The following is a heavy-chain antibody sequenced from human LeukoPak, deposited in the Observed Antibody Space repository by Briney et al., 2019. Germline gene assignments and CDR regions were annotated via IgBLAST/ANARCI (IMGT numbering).Heavy chain of an antibody. D-gene: IGHD3-22*01. CDR2: ITSSSSAI. CDR1: GFAFSSYS. V-gene: IGHV3-48*01. Sequence: AGGSLRLSCAASGFAFSSYSMNWVRQAPGKGLGWVSYITSSSSAIYYADSVKGRFTISRDNAKNSLYLQMNSLRAEDTAVYYCARKSGSSGYPFDYWGQGTVVTVSS. J-gene: IGHJ4*02. CDR3: ARKSGSSGYPFDY.